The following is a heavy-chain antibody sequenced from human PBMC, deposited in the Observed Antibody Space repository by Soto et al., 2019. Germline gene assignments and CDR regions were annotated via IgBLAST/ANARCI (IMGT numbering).Heavy chain of an antibody. Sequence: QVQLQESGPGLVKPSQTLSLTCTVSGGSISSGGYYWSWIRQHPGKGLEWIGYIYYSGSTYYNPSLKSRVTISVDTSKNQVSLNLSSVTAADTAVYYCARVSPGASWFDPWGQRTLVTVSA. V-gene: IGHV4-31*03. CDR1: GGSISSGGYY. CDR3: ARVSPGASWFDP. J-gene: IGHJ5*02. D-gene: IGHD3-10*01. CDR2: IYYSGST.